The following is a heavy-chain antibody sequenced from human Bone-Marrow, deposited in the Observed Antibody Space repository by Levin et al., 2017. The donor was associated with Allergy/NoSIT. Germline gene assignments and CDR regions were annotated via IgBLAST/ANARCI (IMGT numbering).Heavy chain of an antibody. CDR2: IIPIFGTA. D-gene: IGHD6-19*01. Sequence: SVKVSCKASGGTFSSYAISWVRQAPGQGLEWMGGIIPIFGTANYAQKFQGRVTITADESTSTAYMELSSLRSEDTAVYYCARQEFIAVAVDYYYYGMDVWGQGTTVTVSS. V-gene: IGHV1-69*13. CDR1: GGTFSSYA. J-gene: IGHJ6*02. CDR3: ARQEFIAVAVDYYYYGMDV.